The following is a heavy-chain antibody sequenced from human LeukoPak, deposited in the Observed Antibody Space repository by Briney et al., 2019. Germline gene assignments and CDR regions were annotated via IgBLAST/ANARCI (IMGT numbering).Heavy chain of an antibody. V-gene: IGHV3-23*01. CDR1: GLSFSSFA. J-gene: IGHJ4*02. CDR3: ARASWVSSTDAVR. Sequence: GGSLRLSCAASGLSFSSFAMSWVRQCPARGLEWVSSIRGNGDTFYADSVEGRFTLSSDSSTNTVYFQLNNLRVEDTAIYYCARASWVSSTDAVRWGQGTLVTVSS. CDR2: IRGNGDT. D-gene: IGHD3-16*01.